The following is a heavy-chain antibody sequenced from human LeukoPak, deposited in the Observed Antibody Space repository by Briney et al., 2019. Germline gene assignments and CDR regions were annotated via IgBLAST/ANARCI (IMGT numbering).Heavy chain of an antibody. D-gene: IGHD3-22*01. CDR1: GGTFSSYA. V-gene: IGHV1-2*02. J-gene: IGHJ4*02. CDR3: ARRYHYDNSAYYYGFNH. Sequence: GASVKVSCKASGGTFSSYAISWVRQAPGQGLEWMGWINPNGGGTNCAQKFQGRVTMTRDTSFNTGYMELSSLRSDDTAVYYCARRYHYDNSAYYYGFNHWGQGTLVTVSS. CDR2: INPNGGGT.